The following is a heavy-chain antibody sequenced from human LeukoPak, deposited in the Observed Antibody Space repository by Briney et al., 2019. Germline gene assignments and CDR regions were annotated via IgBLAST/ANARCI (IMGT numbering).Heavy chain of an antibody. CDR2: INTDVSST. J-gene: IGHJ5*02. Sequence: GGSLRLSCAASGFTFSSYWMHWVRQAPGKGLVWVSRINTDVSSTTYADSVKGRFTISRDNAENTLYLQMTSLRAEDTAVYYCARDGSGNYVYNWFDPWGQGTLVTVSS. V-gene: IGHV3-74*01. D-gene: IGHD3-10*01. CDR1: GFTFSSYW. CDR3: ARDGSGNYVYNWFDP.